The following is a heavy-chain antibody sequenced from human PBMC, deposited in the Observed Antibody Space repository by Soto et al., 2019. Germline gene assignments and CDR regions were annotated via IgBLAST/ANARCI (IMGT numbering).Heavy chain of an antibody. D-gene: IGHD5-12*01. V-gene: IGHV4-59*08. CDR2: IYYSGST. CDR1: GGSISSYY. J-gene: IGHJ3*02. Sequence: PSETLSPTCTVSGGSISSYYWSWIRQPPGKGLEWIGYIYYSGSTNYNPSLKSRVTISVDTSKNQFSLKLSSVTAADTAVYYCARRVEMATMDAFYIWGQGTMVTVSS. CDR3: ARRVEMATMDAFYI.